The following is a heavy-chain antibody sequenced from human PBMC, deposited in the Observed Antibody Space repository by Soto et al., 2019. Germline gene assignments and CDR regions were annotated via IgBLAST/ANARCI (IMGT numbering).Heavy chain of an antibody. Sequence: GGSLRLSCAASGFTFSDYYMSWIHQAPGKGLEWVSYISTTGSFTNYADSLKGRFTISRDNAKNSLYLQINSLRADDTAVYYCARAQWELDCWGPGTLVTVSS. V-gene: IGHV3-11*06. CDR1: GFTFSDYY. CDR3: ARAQWELDC. CDR2: ISTTGSFT. J-gene: IGHJ4*02. D-gene: IGHD1-26*01.